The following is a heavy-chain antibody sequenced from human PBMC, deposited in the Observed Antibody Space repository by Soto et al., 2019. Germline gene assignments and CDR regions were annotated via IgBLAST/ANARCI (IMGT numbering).Heavy chain of an antibody. CDR3: ARVADRGVRGVSAYGMDV. D-gene: IGHD3-10*01. CDR2: IYTSGST. J-gene: IGHJ6*02. V-gene: IGHV4-4*07. CDR1: CGCVSSSY. Sequence: PSWTPYITSTASCGCVSSSYRSWILQHAGKGLEWIGRIYTSGSTNYNPSLKSRVTMSVDTSKNQFSLKLSSVTAADTAVYYCARVADRGVRGVSAYGMDVWGQGTTVTVSS.